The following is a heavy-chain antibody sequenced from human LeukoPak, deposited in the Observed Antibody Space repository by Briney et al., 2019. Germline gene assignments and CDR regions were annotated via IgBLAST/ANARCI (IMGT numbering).Heavy chain of an antibody. CDR3: AKSPPPYCGGDCYSLQEYYFDY. CDR2: ISCDGSNK. D-gene: IGHD2-21*02. CDR1: GFTFSSYG. Sequence: PGGSLRLSCAASGFTFSSYGMHWVRQAPGKGLEWVAVISCDGSNKYYADSVKGRFTISRDNSKNTLYLQMNSLRAEDTAVYYCAKSPPPYCGGDCYSLQEYYFDYWGQGTLVTVSS. J-gene: IGHJ4*02. V-gene: IGHV3-30*18.